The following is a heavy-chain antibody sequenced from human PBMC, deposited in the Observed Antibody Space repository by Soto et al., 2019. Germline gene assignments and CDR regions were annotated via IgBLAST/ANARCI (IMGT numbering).Heavy chain of an antibody. CDR1: GYTFTSYA. V-gene: IGHV1-3*01. CDR3: ARDRNEYSSSDDAFDI. J-gene: IGHJ3*02. CDR2: INAGNGNT. Sequence: GASVKVSCKASGYTFTSYAMNWVRQAPGQRLEWMGWINAGNGNTKYSQKFQGRVTITRDTSASTAYMELSSLRSEDTAVYYCARDRNEYSSSDDAFDIWGQGTTVSVSS. D-gene: IGHD6-13*01.